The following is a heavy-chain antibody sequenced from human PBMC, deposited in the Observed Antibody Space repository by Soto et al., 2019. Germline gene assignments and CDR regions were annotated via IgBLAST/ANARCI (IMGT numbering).Heavy chain of an antibody. V-gene: IGHV3-23*01. CDR1: GFTFTTYG. D-gene: IGHD4-17*01. Sequence: EVQLLQSGGGLVQPGGSLRLSCAVSGFTFTTYGVTWVRQASGRGLEWVSGFSGYGGGTFYAASVKGRFTISRDNSTVYLQMNSLRPEDTAVYFCTRWNVYGDSWGQGTLVTVSS. CDR2: FSGYGGGT. J-gene: IGHJ5*02. CDR3: TRWNVYGDS.